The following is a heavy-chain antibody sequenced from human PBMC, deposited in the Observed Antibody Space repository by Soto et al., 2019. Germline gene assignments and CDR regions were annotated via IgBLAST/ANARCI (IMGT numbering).Heavy chain of an antibody. CDR2: IYYSGST. CDR1: GGSISSYY. Sequence: SETLSLTCTVSGGSISSYYWSWIRQPPGKGLEWIGYIYYSGSTNYNPSLKSRVAISVDTSKNQFSLKLSSVTAADTAVYYCARGPYYDSSGFAFDIWGQGTMVTVSS. CDR3: ARGPYYDSSGFAFDI. D-gene: IGHD3-22*01. V-gene: IGHV4-59*01. J-gene: IGHJ3*02.